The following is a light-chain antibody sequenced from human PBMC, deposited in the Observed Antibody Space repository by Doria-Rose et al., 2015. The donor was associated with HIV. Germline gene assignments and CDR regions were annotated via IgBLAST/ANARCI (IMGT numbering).Light chain of an antibody. Sequence: VLTQSPESLGMSLGERATLNCKSNQSLLYTSKNYLAWYQQKPGQPPKLLIYWASTRQSGVPARFSGSGSGTDFTLTISSLGAEDVAVYYCQQYYDTPSFGPGTTVDIK. J-gene: IGKJ3*01. CDR2: WAS. V-gene: IGKV4-1*01. CDR3: QQYYDTPS. CDR1: QSLLYTSKNY.